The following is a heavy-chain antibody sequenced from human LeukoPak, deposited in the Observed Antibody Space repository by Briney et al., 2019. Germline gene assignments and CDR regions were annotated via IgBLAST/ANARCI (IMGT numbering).Heavy chain of an antibody. V-gene: IGHV3-74*01. CDR1: GFIFSDYW. CDR3: AKDRTHRRYYDSTGYYNQYDY. Sequence: GGSLRLSCAASGFIFSDYWMHWVRQAPGEELVWVSRINSDGTSTTYADSVKGRFTISRDNSRNTLYLQMNSLRAEDTAIYYCAKDRTHRRYYDSTGYYNQYDYWGQGALVTVSS. CDR2: INSDGTST. J-gene: IGHJ4*02. D-gene: IGHD3-22*01.